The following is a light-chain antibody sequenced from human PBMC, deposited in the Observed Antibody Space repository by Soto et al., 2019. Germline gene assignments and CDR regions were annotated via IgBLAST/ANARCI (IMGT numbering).Light chain of an antibody. CDR1: KIGGKS. J-gene: IGLJ2*01. V-gene: IGLV3-21*02. CDR3: QVWDSSSGQML. CDR2: DDT. Sequence: SYELTQPPSVSVAPGQTASIACGGDKIGGKSVHWYHQKPGQAPMLVVYDDTDRPSKIPERFSGSNSENTATLTISRVEVGDEADYYCQVWDSSSGQMLFGGGTKLTVL.